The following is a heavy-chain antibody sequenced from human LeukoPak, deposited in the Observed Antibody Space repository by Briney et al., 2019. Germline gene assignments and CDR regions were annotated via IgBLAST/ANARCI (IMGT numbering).Heavy chain of an antibody. CDR1: GDSISTNTW. V-gene: IGHV4-4*02. Sequence: SETLSLTCAVSGDSISTNTWWSWVRQPPGQGLEWIGQISHVGDTSYNPSLKSRVTISVDTSKNQFSLKLSSVTAADTAVYYCARGLGFDYWGQGTLVTVSS. CDR3: ARGLGFDY. CDR2: ISHVGDT. J-gene: IGHJ4*02.